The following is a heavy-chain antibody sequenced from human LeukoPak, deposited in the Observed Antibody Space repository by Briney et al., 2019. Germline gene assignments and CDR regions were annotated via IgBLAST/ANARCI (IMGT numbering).Heavy chain of an antibody. Sequence: GSLRLSCAASGFTFNNAWMNWVRQAPGKGLEWVGRIESKTDGGTIDSAAPVKGRFTISRDDSKNTLYLQMNSLKIEDTAVYYCTTEGGTEYSSSWSDGGFDFWGQGTLVTVSS. CDR3: TTEGGTEYSSSWSDGGFDF. J-gene: IGHJ4*02. D-gene: IGHD6-13*01. V-gene: IGHV3-15*07. CDR2: IESKTDGGTI. CDR1: GFTFNNAW.